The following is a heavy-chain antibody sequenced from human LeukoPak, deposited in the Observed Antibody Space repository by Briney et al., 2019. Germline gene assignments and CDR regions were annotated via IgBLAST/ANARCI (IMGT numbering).Heavy chain of an antibody. J-gene: IGHJ5*02. D-gene: IGHD1-7*01. Sequence: SETLSLTCTVSGGSISSSGSYWGWIRQPPGKGLEWIGSVYYSGNTYNPSLKSRVTISVDTSKNQFSLKLSSVTAADTAVYYCARGTAITGTPERGWFDPWGQGTLVTVSS. CDR1: GGSISSSGSY. CDR2: VYYSGNT. CDR3: ARGTAITGTPERGWFDP. V-gene: IGHV4-39*07.